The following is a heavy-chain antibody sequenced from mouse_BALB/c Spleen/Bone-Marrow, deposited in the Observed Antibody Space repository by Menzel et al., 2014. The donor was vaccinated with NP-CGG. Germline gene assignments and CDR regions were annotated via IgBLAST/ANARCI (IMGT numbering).Heavy chain of an antibody. CDR2: ISDGGSYT. D-gene: IGHD2-14*01. CDR1: GFTFSDYY. CDR3: ARDGDYKYAWFAY. V-gene: IGHV5-4*02. Sequence: EVKLQESGGDLVKPGGSLKLSCAASGFTFSDYYMYWVRQTPEKRLEWVATISDGGSYTYYPDSVKGRFTIPRDNAKNNLYLHMSSLKSEDTAIYYCARDGDYKYAWFAYWGQGTLVTVSA. J-gene: IGHJ3*01.